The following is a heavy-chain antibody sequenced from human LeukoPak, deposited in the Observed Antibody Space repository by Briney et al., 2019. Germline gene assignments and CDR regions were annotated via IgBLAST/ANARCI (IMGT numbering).Heavy chain of an antibody. CDR1: GFTFSSYW. CDR3: ARATPTNWDFDY. Sequence: GGSLRLSCAASGFTFSSYWMSWVRQAPGKGLEWVANIKQDGSEKYYVGSVKGRFTISRDNAKNSLYLQMNSLRAEDTAAYYCARATPTNWDFDYWGQGTLVTVSS. J-gene: IGHJ4*02. D-gene: IGHD7-27*01. CDR2: IKQDGSEK. V-gene: IGHV3-7*01.